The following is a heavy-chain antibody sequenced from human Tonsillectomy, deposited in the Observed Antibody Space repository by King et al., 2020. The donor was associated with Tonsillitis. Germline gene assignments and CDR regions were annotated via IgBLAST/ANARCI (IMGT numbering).Heavy chain of an antibody. Sequence: QVQLVESGGGVVQPGGSLRLSCVASGFTFSSYAMHWVRQAPGKGLEWVTITSYYGTSEYYADSVEGRFTISRDNYKSTLFLQMNPLSPEDPAVYYCAKDEGPLGGLGNDYWGQGTLVTVSS. CDR3: AKDEGPLGGLGNDY. CDR2: TSYYGTSE. J-gene: IGHJ4*02. V-gene: IGHV3-30*04. D-gene: IGHD3-16*01. CDR1: GFTFSSYA.